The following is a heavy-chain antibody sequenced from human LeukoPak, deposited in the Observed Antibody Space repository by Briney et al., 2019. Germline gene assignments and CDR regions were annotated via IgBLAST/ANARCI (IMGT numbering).Heavy chain of an antibody. CDR2: ISGSGGST. D-gene: IGHD3-22*01. CDR1: GFTFSSYA. CDR3: AKSIVVVTLDPSLYYFDC. V-gene: IGHV3-23*01. J-gene: IGHJ4*02. Sequence: PGGSLRLSCAASGFTFSSYAMSWVRQAPGKGLEWVSAISGSGGSTYYADSVKGRFTISRDNSKNTLYLQMNSLRAEDTAVYYCAKSIVVVTLDPSLYYFDCWGQGTLVTVSS.